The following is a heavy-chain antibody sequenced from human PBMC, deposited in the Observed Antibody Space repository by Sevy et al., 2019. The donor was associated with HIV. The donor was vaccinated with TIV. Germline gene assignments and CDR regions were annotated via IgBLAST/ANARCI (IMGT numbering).Heavy chain of an antibody. V-gene: IGHV1-46*01. J-gene: IGHJ4*02. CDR1: GYTFTSYY. CDR3: ARDSDNYDILTGYYPFDY. D-gene: IGHD3-9*01. CDR2: INPSSGST. Sequence: ASVKVSCKASGYTFTSYYMHWVRQAPGQGLEWMGIINPSSGSTSYAQKFRGRVTMTRDTSTSTVYMQLSSLRSEDTAVYYCARDSDNYDILTGYYPFDYWGQGTLVTVSS.